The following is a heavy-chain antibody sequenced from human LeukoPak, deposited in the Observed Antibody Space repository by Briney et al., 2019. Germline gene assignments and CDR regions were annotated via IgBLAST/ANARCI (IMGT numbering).Heavy chain of an antibody. V-gene: IGHV3-23*01. J-gene: IGHJ4*02. CDR3: AKTGGSGSYYKTYYFNY. CDR1: GFIFSNYW. D-gene: IGHD3-10*01. Sequence: GGSLRLSCTASGFIFSNYWMTWVRQAPGKGLEWVSAISGSGGSTYYADSVKGRFTISRDNSKNTLYLQMNSLRAEDTAVYYCAKTGGSGSYYKTYYFNYWGQGTLVTVSS. CDR2: ISGSGGST.